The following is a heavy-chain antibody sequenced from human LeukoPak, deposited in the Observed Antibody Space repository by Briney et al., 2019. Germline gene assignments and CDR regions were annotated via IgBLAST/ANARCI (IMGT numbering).Heavy chain of an antibody. V-gene: IGHV4-59*06. CDR1: GGSISSYY. CDR2: IYYSGST. D-gene: IGHD5-24*01. Sequence: SETLSLTCTVSGGSISSYYWSWIRQPPGKGLEWIGYIYYSGSTYYNPSLKSRLTISVDTSKNQFSLTLSSVTAADTAVYYCARDLGSLYYYGMDVWGQGTTVTVSS. CDR3: ARDLGSLYYYGMDV. J-gene: IGHJ6*02.